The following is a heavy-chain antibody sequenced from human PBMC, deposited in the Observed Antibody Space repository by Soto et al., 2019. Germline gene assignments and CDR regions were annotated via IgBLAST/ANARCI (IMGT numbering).Heavy chain of an antibody. CDR2: IIPIFGTT. V-gene: IGHV1-69*15. J-gene: IGHJ3*02. Sequence: QVQLVQSETEVRKPGSSVKVSCKASGGTFGSNAISWVRQAPGQGLEWMGNIIPIFGTTKNAQNFQDRVTVTADESTNTAYMELSSLTSEDTAIYYCAREGDTFGPGAVRGAFDIWGQGTMVTVSS. CDR1: GGTFGSNA. D-gene: IGHD3-16*01. CDR3: AREGDTFGPGAVRGAFDI.